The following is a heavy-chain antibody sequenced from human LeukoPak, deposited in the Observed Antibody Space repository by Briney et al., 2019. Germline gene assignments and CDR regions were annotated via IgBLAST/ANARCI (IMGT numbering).Heavy chain of an antibody. V-gene: IGHV1-8*01. CDR3: ARSLEWLLYFDY. CDR2: VNPNSGNT. CDR1: GYTFTSYD. J-gene: IGHJ4*02. Sequence: ASVKVSCKASGYTFTSYDINWVRQATGQGLEWMGWVNPNSGNTGYAQKLQGRVTMTTDTSTSTAYMELRSLRSDDTAVYYCARSLEWLLYFDYWGQGTLVTVSS. D-gene: IGHD3-3*01.